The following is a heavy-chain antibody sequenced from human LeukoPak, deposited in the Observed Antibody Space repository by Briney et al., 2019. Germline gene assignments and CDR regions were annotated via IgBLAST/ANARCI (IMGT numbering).Heavy chain of an antibody. CDR1: GFTFSSYA. Sequence: GGSLRLSCSAPGFTFSSYAMHWVRQAPGKGLEWVSYISSSSSTIYYADSVKGRFTISRDNAKNSLYLQMNSLRDEDTAVYYCARTFDYWGQGTLVTVSS. V-gene: IGHV3-48*02. CDR3: ARTFDY. CDR2: ISSSSSTI. J-gene: IGHJ4*02.